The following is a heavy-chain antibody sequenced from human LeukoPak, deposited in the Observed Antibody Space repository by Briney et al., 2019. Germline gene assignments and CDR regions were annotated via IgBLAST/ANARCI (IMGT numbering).Heavy chain of an antibody. J-gene: IGHJ4*02. V-gene: IGHV3-73*01. Sequence: GGSLRLSCAASGFTFSGSTMHWVRQAPGKGLEWVGRIRSKTESYATAYAASVEGRFSISREDSKDTAYLQMNSLKTEDTAVYYCTTVKTTMVWGQGSLVTVSS. D-gene: IGHD5-18*01. CDR1: GFTFSGST. CDR2: IRSKTESYAT. CDR3: TTVKTTMV.